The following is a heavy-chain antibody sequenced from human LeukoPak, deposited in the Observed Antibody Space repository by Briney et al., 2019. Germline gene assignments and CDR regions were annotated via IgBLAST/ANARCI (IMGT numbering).Heavy chain of an antibody. Sequence: SQTLSLTCAISGDSVSSNSATWNWIRQSPSRGLEWLGRTYYRSKWSNDYAVSVKSRITINTDTSKNQFSLQLDSVTPEDKAVYYCARRCIAPSGAAYYFDYWGQGTLVTVSS. CDR1: GDSVSSNSAT. J-gene: IGHJ4*02. CDR2: TYYRSKWSN. D-gene: IGHD6-13*01. V-gene: IGHV6-1*01. CDR3: ARRCIAPSGAAYYFDY.